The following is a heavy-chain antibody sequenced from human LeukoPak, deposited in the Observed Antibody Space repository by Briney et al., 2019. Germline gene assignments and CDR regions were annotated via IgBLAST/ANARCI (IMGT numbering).Heavy chain of an antibody. D-gene: IGHD3-22*01. CDR1: GGTFSSYA. J-gene: IGHJ4*02. CDR3: ASSQLHYYDSSGYPVN. V-gene: IGHV1-69*05. CDR2: IIPIFGTA. Sequence: ASVKVSCKASGGTFSSYAISWVRQAPGQGLEWMGGIIPIFGTANYAQKFQGRVKITTDESTSTAYMELSSLRSEDTAVYYCASSQLHYYDSSGYPVNWGQGTLVTVSS.